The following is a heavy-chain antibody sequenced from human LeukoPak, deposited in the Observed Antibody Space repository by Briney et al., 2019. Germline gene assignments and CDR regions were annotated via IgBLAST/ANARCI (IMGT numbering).Heavy chain of an antibody. Sequence: PGESLKISCKGSGYNFPDYWIDWVRQVPGKGLEWVGHIYPLDSDTTYSPSFQGQVTISVDKSTSTAYLQWRSLKASDTAMYYCARRFVVREGGEYHYYGMDVWGQGTTVTVSS. D-gene: IGHD3-10*01. CDR3: ARRFVVREGGEYHYYGMDV. CDR1: GYNFPDYW. J-gene: IGHJ6*02. V-gene: IGHV5-51*01. CDR2: IYPLDSDT.